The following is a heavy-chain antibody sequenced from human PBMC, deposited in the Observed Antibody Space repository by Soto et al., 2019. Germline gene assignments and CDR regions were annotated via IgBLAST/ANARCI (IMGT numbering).Heavy chain of an antibody. CDR3: ARSLTEGYCTITGCYTRPLYGMDV. V-gene: IGHV1-2*02. CDR2: INPNSGGT. D-gene: IGHD2-2*02. CDR1: GYTFSGYY. Sequence: ASVKVSCKASGYTFSGYYIHWLRQAPGQGXEWMGWINPNSGGTNYAQKFQGRVTVTRDMPTSTAYMELSRLTSDDTAVYYCARSLTEGYCTITGCYTRPLYGMDVWGQGTTVTVSS. J-gene: IGHJ6*02.